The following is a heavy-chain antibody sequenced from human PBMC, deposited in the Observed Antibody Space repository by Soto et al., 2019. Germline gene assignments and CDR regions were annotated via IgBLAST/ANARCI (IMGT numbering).Heavy chain of an antibody. J-gene: IGHJ4*02. CDR3: ARAYYGSGSYYPPGPFDY. D-gene: IGHD3-10*01. Sequence: GGSLRLSCAASGFTVSSNYMSWVRQAPGKGLEWVSVIYSGGSTYYADSVKGRFTISRHNSKNTLYLQMNSLRAEDTAVYYCARAYYGSGSYYPPGPFDYWGQGTLVTVSS. CDR1: GFTVSSNY. CDR2: IYSGGST. V-gene: IGHV3-53*04.